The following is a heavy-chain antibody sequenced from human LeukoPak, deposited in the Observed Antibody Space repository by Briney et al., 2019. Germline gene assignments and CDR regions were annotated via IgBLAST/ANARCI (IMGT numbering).Heavy chain of an antibody. J-gene: IGHJ4*02. CDR3: ARGLFHYYGSGSYKGHYDY. CDR1: GGSISSGGYY. V-gene: IGHV4-31*03. D-gene: IGHD3-10*01. CDR2: IYYSGST. Sequence: SETLSLTCTVSGGSISSGGYYWSWIRQHPGKGLEWIGYIYYSGSTYYNPSLKSRVTISVDTSKNQFSLKLSSVTAADTAVYYCARGLFHYYGSGSYKGHYDYWGQGTLVTVSS.